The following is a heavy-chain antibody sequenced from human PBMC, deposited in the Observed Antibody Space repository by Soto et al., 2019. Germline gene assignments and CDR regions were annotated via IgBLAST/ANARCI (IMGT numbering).Heavy chain of an antibody. Sequence: LRLSCAASGFTFSSYGMHWVRQAPGKGLEWVAVILYDGSNKYYADSMKGRFTISRDNSKNTLYLQMNSLRAEDSALYYCAKDRGALRWSEEHYYFDYWGQGSLVTVSS. V-gene: IGHV3-30*18. CDR2: ILYDGSNK. J-gene: IGHJ4*02. CDR3: AKDRGALRWSEEHYYFDY. CDR1: GFTFSSYG. D-gene: IGHD2-15*01.